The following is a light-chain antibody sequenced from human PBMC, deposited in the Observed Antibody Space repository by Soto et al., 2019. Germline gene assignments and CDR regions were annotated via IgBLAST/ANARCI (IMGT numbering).Light chain of an antibody. CDR2: FVS. CDR1: QSILHSNGYNY. J-gene: IGKJ1*01. V-gene: IGKV2-28*01. Sequence: DIVMTQSPLSLSVTPGEPASISCRSSQSILHSNGYNYLDWYLQKPGQSPQLLIYFVSNRASGVPDRFSGRGSGTDFTLKISRVEPEDVGVYYCMQALQTRTFDQGTKVEIK. CDR3: MQALQTRT.